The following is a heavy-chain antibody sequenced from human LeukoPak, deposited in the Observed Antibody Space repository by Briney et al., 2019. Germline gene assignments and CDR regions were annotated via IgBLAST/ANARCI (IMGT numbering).Heavy chain of an antibody. J-gene: IGHJ4*02. CDR1: GDTISTYY. Sequence: PSETLSLTCTVSGDTISTYYWSWLPQPPGMGLEWIGYIHYSGSTNYNPSLRSRVTISVDTSKNQFSLKLSSATAADTAVYFCARRAINSVMFDYWGQGTLVTVSS. CDR3: ARRAINSVMFDY. D-gene: IGHD3-16*01. V-gene: IGHV4-59*08. CDR2: IHYSGST.